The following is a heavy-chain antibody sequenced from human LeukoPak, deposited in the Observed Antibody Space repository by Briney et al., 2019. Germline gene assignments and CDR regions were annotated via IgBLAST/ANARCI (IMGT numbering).Heavy chain of an antibody. CDR3: ARESDSNY. Sequence: PSETLSLNCTVSGGSISSGSYYWSWIRQPAGKGLEWIGRIYTSGSTNYNPSLKSRVTISVDTSKNQFSLKLSSVTAADTAVYYCARESDSNYWGQGTLVTVSS. V-gene: IGHV4-61*02. CDR1: GGSISSGSYY. J-gene: IGHJ4*02. CDR2: IYTSGST. D-gene: IGHD3-22*01.